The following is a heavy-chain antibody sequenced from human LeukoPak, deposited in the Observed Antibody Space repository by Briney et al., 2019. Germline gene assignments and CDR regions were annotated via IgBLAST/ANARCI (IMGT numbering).Heavy chain of an antibody. D-gene: IGHD1-26*01. Sequence: GGSLRLSCAASGFTVRNTYMTWVRQAPGKGLEWVSVIYGGGGTYYADSVKGRFTISRDNSKNTLYLQMNSLRAEDMAVYYCARIEWERLGRAFDIWGQGTMVTVSS. CDR2: IYGGGGT. V-gene: IGHV3-53*01. J-gene: IGHJ3*02. CDR3: ARIEWERLGRAFDI. CDR1: GFTVRNTY.